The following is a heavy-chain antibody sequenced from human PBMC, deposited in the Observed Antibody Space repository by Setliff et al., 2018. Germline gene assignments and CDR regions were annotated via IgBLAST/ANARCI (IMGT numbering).Heavy chain of an antibody. D-gene: IGHD3-3*02. CDR3: ARHLWGRYMAESSDYFDY. CDR1: GYSISSGYY. Sequence: SETLSLTCTVSGYSISSGYYWGRIRQPTGKGLEWLGSFFHTGNTYYNPSLEGRVTISVDTSNNQFSLKLSSVTAADTAVYYCARHLWGRYMAESSDYFDYWGQGSLVTVSS. CDR2: FFHTGNT. J-gene: IGHJ4*02. V-gene: IGHV4-38-2*02.